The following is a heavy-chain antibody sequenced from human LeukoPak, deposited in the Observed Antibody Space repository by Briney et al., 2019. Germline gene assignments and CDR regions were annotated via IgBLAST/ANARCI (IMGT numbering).Heavy chain of an antibody. CDR1: GFTFSSYT. V-gene: IGHV3-30*04. Sequence: GGSLRLSCAASGFTFSSYTMHWVRQAPGKGLEWVAVISYDGSNKYYADSVKGRFTISRDNSKNTLYLQMNSLRAEDTAVYYCATVITSGNDYWGQGTLVTVSS. J-gene: IGHJ4*02. D-gene: IGHD1-1*01. CDR3: ATVITSGNDY. CDR2: ISYDGSNK.